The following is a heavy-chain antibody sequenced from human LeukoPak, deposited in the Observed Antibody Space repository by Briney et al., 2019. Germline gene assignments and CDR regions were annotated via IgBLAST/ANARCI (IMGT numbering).Heavy chain of an antibody. J-gene: IGHJ3*01. Sequence: GGSLRLSCAASGFPFSSYGMHWVRQAPGKGLEWVAVITYDAINKYYADSVKGRFTISRENSKNTLSLQMNSLRTEDTAMYYCAKSEEDAWSDAFDFWGQGTMVTVSS. CDR2: ITYDAINK. D-gene: IGHD2-15*01. V-gene: IGHV3-30*18. CDR1: GFPFSSYG. CDR3: AKSEEDAWSDAFDF.